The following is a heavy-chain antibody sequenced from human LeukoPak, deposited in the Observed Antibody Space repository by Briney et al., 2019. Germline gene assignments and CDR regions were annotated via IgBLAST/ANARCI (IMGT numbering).Heavy chain of an antibody. D-gene: IGHD1-7*01. Sequence: PGGSLRLSCAASGFTFSSYWMHWVRQAPGKGLEWVAVISYDGSNKYYADSVKGRFTISRDNSKNTLYLQMNSLRVEDTAVYYCAKGGTGTTVRYFDYWGQGILVTVSS. CDR3: AKGGTGTTVRYFDY. J-gene: IGHJ4*02. CDR1: GFTFSSYW. V-gene: IGHV3-30*18. CDR2: ISYDGSNK.